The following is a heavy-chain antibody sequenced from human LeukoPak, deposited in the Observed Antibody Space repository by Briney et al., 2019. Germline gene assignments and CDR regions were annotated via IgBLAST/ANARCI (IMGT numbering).Heavy chain of an antibody. Sequence: GGSLRLSCAASGFTFSSYGMHWVRQAPGKGLEWVAVISYDGSNKYYADSVKDRFTISRDNSKNTLYLQMNSLRAEDTAVYYCAKDVELSYDFWSGYLYAHYYGMDVWGQGTTVTVSS. J-gene: IGHJ6*02. D-gene: IGHD3-3*01. CDR1: GFTFSSYG. CDR3: AKDVELSYDFWSGYLYAHYYGMDV. V-gene: IGHV3-30*18. CDR2: ISYDGSNK.